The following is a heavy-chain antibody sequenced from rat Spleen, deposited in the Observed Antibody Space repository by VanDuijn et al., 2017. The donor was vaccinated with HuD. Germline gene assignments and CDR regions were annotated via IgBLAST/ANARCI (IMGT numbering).Heavy chain of an antibody. CDR1: GFTFSDYA. J-gene: IGHJ2*01. D-gene: IGHD1-1*01. CDR2: IIYDGSST. CDR3: ARQGYYSGDVFDY. V-gene: IGHV5-17*01. Sequence: EVQLVESGGGLVQPGRSLKLSCAASGFTFSDYAMAWVRQAPKKGLEWVATIIYDGSSTYYRDSVKGRFTISRDNAKSTLYLQMDSLRSEDTATYYCARQGYYSGDVFDYWGQGVMVTVSS.